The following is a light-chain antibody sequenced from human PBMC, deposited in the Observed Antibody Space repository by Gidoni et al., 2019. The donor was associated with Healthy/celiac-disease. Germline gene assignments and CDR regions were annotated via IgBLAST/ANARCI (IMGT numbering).Light chain of an antibody. J-gene: IGKJ2*01. CDR3: QQYNNLPRT. CDR1: QSVSSN. Sequence: EIVMTQSPATLSVSPGERATLSCRASQSVSSNLAWYQQKPGQAPRLLIYGASTRATGIPARFSGSGSGTEFTLTISSLQSEDFAVYYCQQYNNLPRTFGQXTKLEIK. V-gene: IGKV3-15*01. CDR2: GAS.